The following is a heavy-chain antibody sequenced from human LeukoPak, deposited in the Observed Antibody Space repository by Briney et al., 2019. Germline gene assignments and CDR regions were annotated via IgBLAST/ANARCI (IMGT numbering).Heavy chain of an antibody. CDR2: IYYSGST. CDR1: GGSISSYY. CDR3: AGYEEDYGDYVDRWYFDL. V-gene: IGHV4-59*01. J-gene: IGHJ2*01. Sequence: KTSETLSLTCTVSGGSISSYYWSWIRQPPGKGLEWIGYIYYSGSTNYNPSLKSRVTISVDTSKNQFSLKLSSVTAADTAVYYCAGYEEDYGDYVDRWYFDLWGRGTLVTVSS. D-gene: IGHD4-17*01.